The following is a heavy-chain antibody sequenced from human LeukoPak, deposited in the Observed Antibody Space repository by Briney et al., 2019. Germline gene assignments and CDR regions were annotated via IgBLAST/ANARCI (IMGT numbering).Heavy chain of an antibody. V-gene: IGHV3-30*02. Sequence: PGGSLTLSCAASGFIFTEYVMYWVRQAPGKGLEWVAFVRKDATEKKYADSVEGRFTISRDDSENTVYLKMNNLRVDDTAVYYCPKRSGPNSGPFDSWGQGTPVIVSS. J-gene: IGHJ4*02. CDR1: GFIFTEYV. D-gene: IGHD1-1*01. CDR3: PKRSGPNSGPFDS. CDR2: VRKDATEK.